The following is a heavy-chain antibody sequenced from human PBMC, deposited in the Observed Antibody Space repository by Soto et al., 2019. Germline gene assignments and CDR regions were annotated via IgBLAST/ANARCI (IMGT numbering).Heavy chain of an antibody. D-gene: IGHD3-10*01. CDR1: GFTFSSYS. V-gene: IGHV3-23*01. Sequence: GGSLRLFCAASGFTFSSYSMSWVRQAPGKGLEWVSGFRTGGDGGTTYYADSVKGRFTISRDNSKNTLFLQMNSLRAEDTAIYYCAKKVNSGPGSQYFDYWGQGTLVTVSS. CDR2: FRTGGDGGTT. CDR3: AKKVNSGPGSQYFDY. J-gene: IGHJ4*02.